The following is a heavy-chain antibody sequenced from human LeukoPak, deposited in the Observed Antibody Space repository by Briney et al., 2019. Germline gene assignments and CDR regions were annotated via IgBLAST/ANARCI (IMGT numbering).Heavy chain of an antibody. CDR2: ISYDGRNK. J-gene: IGHJ4*02. Sequence: GRSLRLSCAASEFTFSNYGMHWVRQAPGKGLEWVAVISYDGRNKYYADSMKGRVTISRDNSKNTLYLQMNSLRAEDTAVYYCATDHYWGQGTLVTVSS. CDR1: EFTFSNYG. V-gene: IGHV3-30*03. CDR3: ATDHY.